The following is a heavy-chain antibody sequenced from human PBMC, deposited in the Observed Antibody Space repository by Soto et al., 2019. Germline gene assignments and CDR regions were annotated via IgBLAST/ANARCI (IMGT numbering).Heavy chain of an antibody. V-gene: IGHV3-33*01. CDR3: ARDPGGTYYFDF. J-gene: IGHJ4*02. CDR2: IWYDGRKK. CDR1: GFTFSSYG. D-gene: IGHD2-15*01. Sequence: GGSLRLSCAASGFTFSSYGMHWVRQAPGKGLEWVAVIWYDGRKKYYGDSVKGRFTISRDNSKNTLYLQINSLRAEDTAVYYCARDPGGTYYFDFWGQGTLVTVSS.